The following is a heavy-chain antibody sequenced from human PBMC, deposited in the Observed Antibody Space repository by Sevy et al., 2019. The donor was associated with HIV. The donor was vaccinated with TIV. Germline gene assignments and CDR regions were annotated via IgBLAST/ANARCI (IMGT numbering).Heavy chain of an antibody. CDR2: FDPEDDET. D-gene: IGHD3-22*01. CDR3: ATLTGSGYFFFDY. J-gene: IGHJ4*02. CDR1: GYTLTELS. Sequence: ASVKVSCKVSGYTLTELSMHWVRQAPGKGLEWMGGFDPEDDETIYEQKFQGRVTMTEDTSTDTAYMELSSLRSDDTAVYYCATLTGSGYFFFDYWSQGTLVTVSS. V-gene: IGHV1-24*01.